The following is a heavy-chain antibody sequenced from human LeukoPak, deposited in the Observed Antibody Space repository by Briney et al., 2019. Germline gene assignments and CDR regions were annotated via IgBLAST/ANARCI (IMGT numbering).Heavy chain of an antibody. J-gene: IGHJ6*03. D-gene: IGHD2-21*02. Sequence: PGGSLPLSYSACRFRFSSYWLIWLRPAARRGVAGVAKKNQHGSEKDYVDSVKGRFTISRDNAKNSLYLQMNSLRAEDTAVYYCARGTPLVTYYYPYMDVWGKGTTVTVSS. CDR2: KNQHGSEK. CDR3: ARGTPLVTYYYPYMDV. V-gene: IGHV3-7*04. CDR1: RFRFSSYW.